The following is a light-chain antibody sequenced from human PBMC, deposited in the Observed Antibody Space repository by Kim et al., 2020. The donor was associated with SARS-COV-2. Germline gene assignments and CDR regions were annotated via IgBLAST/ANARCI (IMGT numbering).Light chain of an antibody. Sequence: VALAQTVNMTCQGYTFKRHPASWFQQKPPPAPVLVLFASTRRPSWIPDRFSGSISGDTASLTISGARAEDEAVYYCHSRDAGARVFGGGAQLTVL. V-gene: IGLV3-19*01. CDR1: TFKRHP. J-gene: IGLJ2*01. CDR3: HSRDAGARV. CDR2: AST.